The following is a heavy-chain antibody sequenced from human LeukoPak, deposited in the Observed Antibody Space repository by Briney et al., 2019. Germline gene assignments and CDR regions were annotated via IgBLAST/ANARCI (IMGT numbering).Heavy chain of an antibody. Sequence: ASVKLSCNPSGYTFTDYYIHWVRQAPGQGLEWMGWINPYRGGTNYTQKFQGRVTMTRDTSISTAYMELSRLRSDDTAVYYCARALLVIDYWGQGTLVTVSS. J-gene: IGHJ4*02. CDR1: GYTFTDYY. V-gene: IGHV1-2*02. CDR2: INPYRGGT. D-gene: IGHD2-8*02. CDR3: ARALLVIDY.